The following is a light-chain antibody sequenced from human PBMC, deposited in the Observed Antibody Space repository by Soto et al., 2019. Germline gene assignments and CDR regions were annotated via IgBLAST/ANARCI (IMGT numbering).Light chain of an antibody. CDR2: DAS. Sequence: EIVMTQSPATLSVSPGERCTRSCRASQSVGNNLAWYRQKPGQDPRLLIYDASNRATGIPARFSGSGSGTDFTLTISRLEPEDFAVYYCQQYGSSPPITFGHGTRLEIK. V-gene: IGKV3-20*01. CDR1: QSVGNN. J-gene: IGKJ5*01. CDR3: QQYGSSPPIT.